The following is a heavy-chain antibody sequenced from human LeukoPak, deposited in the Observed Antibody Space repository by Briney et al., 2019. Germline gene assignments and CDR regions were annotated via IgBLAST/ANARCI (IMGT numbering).Heavy chain of an antibody. J-gene: IGHJ4*02. CDR3: AKDGARYLLTSYFEY. CDR2: ISYDGSKQ. D-gene: IGHD3-9*01. Sequence: GGSLRLSCAASGFTFSSHDMHWVRQAPGKGLEWVAAISYDGSKQLYADSVKGRFTISRDNSKNTLNLQMNSLRDEDTAVYYCAKDGARYLLTSYFEYWGQGTLVTVSS. V-gene: IGHV3-30*18. CDR1: GFTFSSHD.